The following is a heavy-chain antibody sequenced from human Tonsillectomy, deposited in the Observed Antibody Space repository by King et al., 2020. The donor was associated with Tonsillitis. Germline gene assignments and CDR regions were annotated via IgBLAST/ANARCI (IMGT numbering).Heavy chain of an antibody. D-gene: IGHD3-22*01. CDR1: GFAFSNYD. CDR3: VKDKGKGEDYNDRSRGAFEI. CDR2: ITGSSNYI. V-gene: IGHV3-21*01. Sequence: QLVQSGGGLVKSGGSLRLSCAISGFAFSNYDMNWVRQAPGRGLEWVSSITGSSNYIYYADSVKGRFNISRDNAKGLLYLQMNSLRAEDTAVYFLVKDKGKGEDYNDRSRGAFEIWGRGTRVTVSS. J-gene: IGHJ3*02.